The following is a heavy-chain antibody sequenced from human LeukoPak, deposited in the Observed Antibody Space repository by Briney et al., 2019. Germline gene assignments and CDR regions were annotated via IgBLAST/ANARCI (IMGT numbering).Heavy chain of an antibody. CDR2: IYWKDDK. CDR1: GFSLSTSGVG. J-gene: IGHJ4*02. CDR3: AHSSTIPYYYESGSHLTYFDY. D-gene: IGHD3-10*01. Sequence: SGPTLVNPTQTLTLTCTFSGFSLSTSGVGVGWIRQPPGKALEWLALIYWKDDKRYNPYLKSRLTITKDTAKNQVVLTMTNMDPVDTATYYCAHSSTIPYYYESGSHLTYFDYWGQGSLVTVSS. V-gene: IGHV2-5*01.